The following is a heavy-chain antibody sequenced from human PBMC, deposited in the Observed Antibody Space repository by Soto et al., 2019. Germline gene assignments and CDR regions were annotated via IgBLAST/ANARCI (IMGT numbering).Heavy chain of an antibody. D-gene: IGHD2-2*01. J-gene: IGHJ4*02. V-gene: IGHV1-46*01. CDR1: GYTFTHYY. Sequence: ASVKVSCKASGYTFTHYYIHWVRQAPGQGLEWMGRINPSGGSTDYAQKFLGRLTVTRDTSTTTVYMELSSLRSDDTAVYYCAREGATAAKMFDYWGQGTLVTVSS. CDR3: AREGATAAKMFDY. CDR2: INPSGGST.